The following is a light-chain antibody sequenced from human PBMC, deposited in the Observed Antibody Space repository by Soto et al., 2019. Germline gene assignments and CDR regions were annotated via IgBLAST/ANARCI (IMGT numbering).Light chain of an antibody. J-gene: IGKJ5*01. CDR2: AAS. CDR3: QQYNSYPIT. CDR1: QSISSY. V-gene: IGKV1-39*01. Sequence: DIQMTQSPSSLSASVGDRVTITCRASQSISSYLNWYQQKPGKAPKLLIYAASSLQSGVPSRFSGSGSGTEFTLIISSLQPDDFVTYYCQQYNSYPITFGQGTRLEI.